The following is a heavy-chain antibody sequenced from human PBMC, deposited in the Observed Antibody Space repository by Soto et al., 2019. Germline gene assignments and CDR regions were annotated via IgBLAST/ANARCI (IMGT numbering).Heavy chain of an antibody. CDR2: ISSSGTGI. CDR1: GFTVSSNY. D-gene: IGHD2-15*01. CDR3: ARAYSDAFDI. Sequence: GGSLRLSCAASGFTVSSNYMSWIRQAPGKGLEWVSYISSSGTGIYYGDSVKGRFTISRDNAKNSLYLQMNSLRAEDTAVYYCARAYSDAFDIWGQGTMVTVSS. V-gene: IGHV3-11*01. J-gene: IGHJ3*02.